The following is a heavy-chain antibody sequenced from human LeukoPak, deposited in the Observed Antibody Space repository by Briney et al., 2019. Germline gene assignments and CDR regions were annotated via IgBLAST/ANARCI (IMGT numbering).Heavy chain of an antibody. Sequence: GSLRLSXAASGFTLXNYGMHWVRQAPGKGLEWVAVIWYDGSNKQYVDSVKGRFTISRDNSKNTLYLQMNSLRAEDTAVYYCAKNYGDYLFYFDYWGQGTLVTVSS. V-gene: IGHV3-33*06. CDR3: AKNYGDYLFYFDY. J-gene: IGHJ4*02. CDR2: IWYDGSNK. D-gene: IGHD4-17*01. CDR1: GFTLXNYG.